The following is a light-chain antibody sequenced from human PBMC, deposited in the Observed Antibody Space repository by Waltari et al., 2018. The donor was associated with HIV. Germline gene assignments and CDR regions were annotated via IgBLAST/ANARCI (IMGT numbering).Light chain of an antibody. Sequence: DIVMTQSPDSLAVSLGERATINCKSSQSVLYSSNNKNYLAWYQQKPGQPPKLLIYGASTRESVFPDRFSGSGSGTDFTLTISSLQAEDVAVYYCQQYYSTPYTFGQGTKLEIK. CDR2: GAS. J-gene: IGKJ2*01. CDR1: QSVLYSSNNKNY. V-gene: IGKV4-1*01. CDR3: QQYYSTPYT.